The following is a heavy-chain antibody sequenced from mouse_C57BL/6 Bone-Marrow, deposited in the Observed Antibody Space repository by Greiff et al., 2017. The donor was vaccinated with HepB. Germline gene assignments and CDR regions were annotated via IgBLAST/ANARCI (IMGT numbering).Heavy chain of an antibody. D-gene: IGHD1-1*02. CDR3: ARVVRERGLAWFAY. CDR1: GYTFTGYW. J-gene: IGHJ3*01. CDR2: ILPGSGST. V-gene: IGHV1-9*01. Sequence: VNVVESGAELMKPGASVKLSCKATGYTFTGYWIEWVKQRPGHGLEWIGEILPGSGSTNYNEKFKGKATFTADTSSNTAYMQLSSLTTEDSAIYYCARVVRERGLAWFAYWGQGTLVTVSA.